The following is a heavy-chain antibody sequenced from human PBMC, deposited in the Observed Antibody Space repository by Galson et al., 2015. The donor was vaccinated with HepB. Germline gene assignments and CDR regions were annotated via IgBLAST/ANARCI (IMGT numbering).Heavy chain of an antibody. Sequence: SVKVSCKASGGTFSSYAISWVRQAPGQGLEWMGGIIPIFGTANYAQKFQGRVTITADESTSTANMELSSLRSEDTAVYYCARVGGYDFWSDTQGWFDPWGQGTLVTVSS. V-gene: IGHV1-69*13. CDR3: ARVGGYDFWSDTQGWFDP. D-gene: IGHD3-3*01. CDR1: GGTFSSYA. J-gene: IGHJ5*02. CDR2: IIPIFGTA.